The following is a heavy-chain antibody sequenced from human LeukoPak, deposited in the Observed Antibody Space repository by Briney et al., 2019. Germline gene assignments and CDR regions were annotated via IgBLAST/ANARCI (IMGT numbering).Heavy chain of an antibody. CDR3: ARGLFRGVIRYLQTADY. CDR2: ITSSSSYI. J-gene: IGHJ4*02. V-gene: IGHV3-21*01. D-gene: IGHD3-10*01. Sequence: PGGSLRLSCAASGFTFNTYNMNWVRQAPGQGLEWVSSITSSSSYIYYADSVKGRFTISRDNAKNSLYLQMNSLRAEDTAVYYCARGLFRGVIRYLQTADYWGQGTLVTVSS. CDR1: GFTFNTYN.